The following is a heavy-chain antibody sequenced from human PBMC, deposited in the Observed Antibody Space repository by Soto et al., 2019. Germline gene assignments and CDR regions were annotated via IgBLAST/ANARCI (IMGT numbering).Heavy chain of an antibody. CDR3: ARGGDYRFDY. CDR1: GGSISTSYW. Sequence: QVQLQESGPGLVKPSGTLSLTCAVSGGSISTSYWWSWVRQPPGKGLEWIGEIYHSGSTNYSPSLKSRVTIALDKSKNQFSLKMSSVTAADTAVYYYARGGDYRFDYWGQGTLVTVSS. CDR2: IYHSGST. V-gene: IGHV4-4*02. D-gene: IGHD4-17*01. J-gene: IGHJ4*02.